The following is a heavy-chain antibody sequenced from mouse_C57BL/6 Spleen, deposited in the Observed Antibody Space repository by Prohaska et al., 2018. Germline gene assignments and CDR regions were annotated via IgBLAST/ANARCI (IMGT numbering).Heavy chain of an antibody. V-gene: IGHV5-4*01. J-gene: IGHJ2*01. CDR3: ARLGLVDY. CDR2: MSDCGSYT. Sequence: EVQLVESGGGLVKPGGSLKLSCAASGFTFSSYAMSWVRQTPEKRLEVVANMSDCGSYTYYPDNVKGRCTISRDNAKDNLYLQMSHLKSEDTAMYYCARLGLVDYWGQGTTLTVSS. D-gene: IGHD4-1*01. CDR1: GFTFSSYA.